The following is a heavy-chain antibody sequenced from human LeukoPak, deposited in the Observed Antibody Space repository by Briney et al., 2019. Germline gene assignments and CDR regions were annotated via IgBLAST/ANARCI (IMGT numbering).Heavy chain of an antibody. CDR3: ARGRADYVWGSYYLH. D-gene: IGHD3-16*01. CDR2: INPNSGGT. Sequence: ASVKVSCKASGYTFTGYYMHWVRQAPGQGLEWMGRINPNSGGTNYAQKFQVRVTMTRDTSISTAYMELSRLRSDDTAVYYCARGRADYVWGSYYLHWGQGTLVAVSS. J-gene: IGHJ4*02. V-gene: IGHV1-2*06. CDR1: GYTFTGYY.